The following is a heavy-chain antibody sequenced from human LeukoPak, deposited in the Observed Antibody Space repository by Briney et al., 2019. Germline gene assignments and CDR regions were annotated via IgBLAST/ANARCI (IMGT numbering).Heavy chain of an antibody. V-gene: IGHV3-53*01. J-gene: IGHJ4*02. Sequence: GGSLRLSCAASGFTVSSNYMSWVRQAPGKGLEWVSVIYSGGRAYYADSVKGRFTISRDNSKNTLYRQMNSLRAEDTAVYYCARGKNTAMVDYWGQGTLVTVSS. CDR3: ARGKNTAMVDY. CDR1: GFTVSSNY. CDR2: IYSGGRA. D-gene: IGHD5-18*01.